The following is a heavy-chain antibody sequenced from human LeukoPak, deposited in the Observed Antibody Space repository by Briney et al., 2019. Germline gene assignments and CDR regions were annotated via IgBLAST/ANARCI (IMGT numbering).Heavy chain of an antibody. CDR1: GGSFSGYY. D-gene: IGHD5-24*01. CDR3: ARAVVYGVEMATIRWYYYYYYMDV. Sequence: PSETLSLTCAVYGGSFSGYYWSWIRQPPGKGLESIGEINHSGSTNYNPSLKSRVTISVDTSKNQFSLKLSSVTAADTAVYYCARAVVYGVEMATIRWYYYYYYMDVWGKGTTVTVSS. J-gene: IGHJ6*03. V-gene: IGHV4-34*01. CDR2: INHSGST.